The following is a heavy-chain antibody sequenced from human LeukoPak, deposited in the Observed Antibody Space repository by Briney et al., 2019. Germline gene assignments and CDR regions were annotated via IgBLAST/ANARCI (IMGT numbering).Heavy chain of an antibody. J-gene: IGHJ3*02. CDR3: AVLAGDIFRAFDI. CDR2: IYSGGST. Sequence: PGGSLRLSCAASGFTVSSKYMSWVRQAPGKGLEWVSVIYSGGSTYYADSVKGRFTISRDNSKNTLYLQMNSLRAEDTAVYYCAVLAGDIFRAFDIWGQGTMVTVSS. CDR1: GFTVSSKY. D-gene: IGHD3-9*01. V-gene: IGHV3-66*01.